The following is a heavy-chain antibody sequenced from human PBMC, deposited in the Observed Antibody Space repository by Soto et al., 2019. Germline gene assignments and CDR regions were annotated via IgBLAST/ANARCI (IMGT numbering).Heavy chain of an antibody. J-gene: IGHJ2*01. D-gene: IGHD3-3*01. CDR3: ARELRDGYIYWYFDL. CDR1: GGSFSGYY. V-gene: IGHV4-34*01. CDR2: INHSGST. Sequence: SETLSLTCAVYGGSFSGYYWSWIRQPPGKGLEWIGEINHSGSTNYNPSLKSRVTISVDTSKKQFSLKLSSVTAADTAVYYCARELRDGYIYWYFDLWGRGTPVTVSS.